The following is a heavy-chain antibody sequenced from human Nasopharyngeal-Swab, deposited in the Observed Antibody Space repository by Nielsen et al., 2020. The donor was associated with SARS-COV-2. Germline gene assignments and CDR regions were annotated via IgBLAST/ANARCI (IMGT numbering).Heavy chain of an antibody. J-gene: IGHJ4*02. CDR2: INHSGST. CDR3: ATSIAARPGSDFDY. V-gene: IGHV4-34*01. D-gene: IGHD6-6*01. Sequence: RQAPGKGLEWIGEINHSGSTNYNPSLKSRVTISVDTSKNQFSLKLSSVTAADTAVYYCATSIAARPGSDFDYWGQGTLVTVPQ.